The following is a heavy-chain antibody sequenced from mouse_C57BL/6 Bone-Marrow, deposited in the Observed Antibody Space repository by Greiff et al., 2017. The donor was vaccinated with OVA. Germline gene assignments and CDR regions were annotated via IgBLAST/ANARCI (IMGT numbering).Heavy chain of an antibody. D-gene: IGHD1-1*01. Sequence: VQLQQSGPELVKPGASVKISCKASGYAFSSSWMNWVKQRPGKGLEWIGRIYPGDGDTNYNGKFKGKATLTADKSSSTAYMQLSSLTSEDSAVYFCARSIYYYGSSYDFDYWGQGTTLTVSS. CDR2: IYPGDGDT. J-gene: IGHJ2*01. CDR3: ARSIYYYGSSYDFDY. V-gene: IGHV1-82*01. CDR1: GYAFSSSW.